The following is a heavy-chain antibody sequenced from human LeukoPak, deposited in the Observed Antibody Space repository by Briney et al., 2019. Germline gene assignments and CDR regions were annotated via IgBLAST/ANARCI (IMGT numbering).Heavy chain of an antibody. Sequence: PGGSLRLSCAASGFTLGTYWMAGVRQAPGKGREGGAIIKQDEREKKSVDSVKGRFTISRDNAKNSLYLQMNSLRAEDTAVYYCARDPGRGYDIWGQGTMVTVSS. CDR3: ARDPGRGYDI. CDR2: IKQDEREK. V-gene: IGHV3-7*01. D-gene: IGHD3-22*01. J-gene: IGHJ3*02. CDR1: GFTLGTYW.